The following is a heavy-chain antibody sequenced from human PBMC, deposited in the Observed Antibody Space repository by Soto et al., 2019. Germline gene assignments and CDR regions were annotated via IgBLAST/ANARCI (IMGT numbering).Heavy chain of an antibody. CDR2: ISWDGGST. CDR1: GFTFDDYT. V-gene: IGHV3-43*01. CDR3: AKDGYYDSSGYPDY. D-gene: IGHD3-22*01. Sequence: GGSLRLSCGASGFTFDDYTMHWVRQAPGKGLEWVSLISWDGGSTYYADSVKGRFTISRDNSKNSLYLQMNSLRTEDTALYYCAKDGYYDSSGYPDYWGQGTLVTVSS. J-gene: IGHJ4*02.